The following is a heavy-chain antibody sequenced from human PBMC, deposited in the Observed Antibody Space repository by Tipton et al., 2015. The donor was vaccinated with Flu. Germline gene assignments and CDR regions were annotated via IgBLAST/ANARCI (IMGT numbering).Heavy chain of an antibody. CDR3: ARRGYRNYVSEPKSWFGP. Sequence: TLSLTCSVSGDSIGSSYFWAWIRQPPGQGLGWLGNIHRSGNTYYNSSLKSRVTISLDKSKNQFSLGLVSMTASDTAVYYCARRGYRNYVSEPKSWFGPWGQGTLVTVSS. CDR1: GDSIGSSYF. V-gene: IGHV4-38-2*01. D-gene: IGHD5-24*01. CDR2: IHRSGNT. J-gene: IGHJ5*02.